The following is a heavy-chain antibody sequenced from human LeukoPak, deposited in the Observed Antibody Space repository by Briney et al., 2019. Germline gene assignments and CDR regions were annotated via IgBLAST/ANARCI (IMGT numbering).Heavy chain of an antibody. D-gene: IGHD3-22*01. CDR1: GFTFSNYL. V-gene: IGHV3-23*01. CDR2: ISGSGGST. CDR3: AKNWYYYDSSGYFLPSNWFDP. J-gene: IGHJ5*02. Sequence: GGSLRLSCAASGFTFSNYLMRWVRQAPGKGLEWVSAISGSGGSTYYADSVKGQFTISRDNSKNTLYLQMNSLRAEDTAVYYCAKNWYYYDSSGYFLPSNWFDPWGQGTLVTVSS.